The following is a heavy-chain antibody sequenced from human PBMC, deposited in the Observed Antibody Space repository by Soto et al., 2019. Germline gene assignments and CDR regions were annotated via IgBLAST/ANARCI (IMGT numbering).Heavy chain of an antibody. V-gene: IGHV1-2*04. CDR1: GYTFTGYY. J-gene: IGHJ2*01. Sequence: QVQLVQSGAEVKKPGASVKVSCKASGYTFTGYYMHWVRQAPGQGLEWMGWINPNSGGTNYAQKFQGWVTRTRDTSISTAYMELSRLRSDDTAVYYCARESGARYGDYGRWYFDLWGRGTLVTVSS. CDR2: INPNSGGT. D-gene: IGHD4-17*01. CDR3: ARESGARYGDYGRWYFDL.